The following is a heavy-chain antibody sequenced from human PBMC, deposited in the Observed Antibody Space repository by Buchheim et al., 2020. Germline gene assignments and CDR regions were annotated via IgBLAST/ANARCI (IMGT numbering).Heavy chain of an antibody. V-gene: IGHV3-73*01. CDR2: IRSKANSYAT. Sequence: EVQLVESGGGLVQPGGSLKLSCAASGFTFSGSAMHWVRQASGKGLEWVGRIRSKANSYATAYAASGKGRFTISRDDLKNTAYLQMNSLKTEDTAVYYCTSRGYSYGYASWYFDLWGRGTL. J-gene: IGHJ2*01. D-gene: IGHD5-18*01. CDR1: GFTFSGSA. CDR3: TSRGYSYGYASWYFDL.